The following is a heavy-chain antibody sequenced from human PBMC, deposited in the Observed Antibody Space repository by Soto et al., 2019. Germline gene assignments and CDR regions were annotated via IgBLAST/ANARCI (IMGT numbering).Heavy chain of an antibody. Sequence: EVQLLESGGGLVQPGGSLRLSCAASGFTFSSYAMTWVRQAPGKGLEWVSALSGSGVSTYYADSVKGRFTISRDNSKTTLYLQMNSLRAEDTALYYCAKGRGYKDYYDTGGYYLYSYYAMDVWGQRTTVTVSS. CDR2: LSGSGVST. V-gene: IGHV3-23*01. CDR1: GFTFSSYA. D-gene: IGHD3-22*01. J-gene: IGHJ6*02. CDR3: AKGRGYKDYYDTGGYYLYSYYAMDV.